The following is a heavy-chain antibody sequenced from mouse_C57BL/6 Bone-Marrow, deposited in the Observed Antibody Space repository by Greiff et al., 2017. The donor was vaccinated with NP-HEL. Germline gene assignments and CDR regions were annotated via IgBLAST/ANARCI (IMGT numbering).Heavy chain of an antibody. V-gene: IGHV1-69*01. CDR1: GYTFTSYW. CDR2: IDPSDSYI. CDR3: ARESSYDDYAMDY. Sequence: QVQLQQPGAELVMPGASVKLSCKASGYTFTSYWMHWVKQRPGQGLEWIGEIDPSDSYINYNQKFKGKSTLSVDKSSSTAYMQLSSLTSEDSAVYYCARESSYDDYAMDYWGQGTSVTVSS. D-gene: IGHD1-1*01. J-gene: IGHJ4*01.